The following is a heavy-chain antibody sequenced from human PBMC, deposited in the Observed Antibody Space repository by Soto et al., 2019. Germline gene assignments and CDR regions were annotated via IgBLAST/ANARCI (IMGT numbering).Heavy chain of an antibody. J-gene: IGHJ5*02. CDR2: IYHSGSI. CDR3: ARGARSGGSSYNWFDP. CDR1: GGSISTSNW. Sequence: QVQLQESGPGLVKPSGTLSLTCTVSGGSISTSNWWRWVRQPPGKGLEWIGAIYHSGSINYNPSLKSRVTISVDKSKNQFSRKLSSVTASDTAGYYCARGARSGGSSYNWFDPWGQGTLVTVSS. V-gene: IGHV4-4*02. D-gene: IGHD2-15*01.